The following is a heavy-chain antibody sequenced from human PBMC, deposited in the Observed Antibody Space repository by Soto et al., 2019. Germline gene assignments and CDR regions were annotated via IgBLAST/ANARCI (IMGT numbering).Heavy chain of an antibody. D-gene: IGHD1-1*01. Sequence: VQLVESGGGLVQPGGSLRLSCAASGFAFGSYWMHWVRQAPGKGLVWVSRISQDGAIATQADSVKGRFTISRDNAKNPLFLQMNSLRADDTAVYYCLRDQRHWNEFADQWGRGTLVTVSS. CDR2: ISQDGAIA. V-gene: IGHV3-74*01. CDR1: GFAFGSYW. J-gene: IGHJ4*02. CDR3: LRDQRHWNEFADQ.